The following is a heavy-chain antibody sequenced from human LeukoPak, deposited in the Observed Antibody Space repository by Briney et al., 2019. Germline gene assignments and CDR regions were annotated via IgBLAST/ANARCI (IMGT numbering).Heavy chain of an antibody. V-gene: IGHV1-69*13. J-gene: IGHJ4*02. CDR1: GGTFSSYA. CDR3: ARDSGSVHYYDSSGPWYYFDY. CDR2: IIPIFGTA. Sequence: SVKVSCKASGGTFSSYAISWVRQAPGQGLEWMGGIIPIFGTANYAQKFQGRVTITADESTSTAYMELSSLRSEDTAVYYCARDSGSVHYYDSSGPWYYFDYWGQGTLVTVSS. D-gene: IGHD3-22*01.